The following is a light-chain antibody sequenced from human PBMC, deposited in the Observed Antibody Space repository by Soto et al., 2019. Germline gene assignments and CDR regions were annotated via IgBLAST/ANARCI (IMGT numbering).Light chain of an antibody. Sequence: EVVLTQSPATMSLYPGEGATLSCRASQSVSTYLAWYQQKPGQAPRLLIFEASKRATGIPDRISGSESGTHFTLTISSLEHEDFALYYCQQPAHWPRTFGQGTKVQIK. CDR2: EAS. V-gene: IGKV3-11*01. CDR1: QSVSTY. J-gene: IGKJ1*01. CDR3: QQPAHWPRT.